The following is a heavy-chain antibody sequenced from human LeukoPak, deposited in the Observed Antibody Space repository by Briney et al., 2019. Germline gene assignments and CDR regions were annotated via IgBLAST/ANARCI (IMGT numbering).Heavy chain of an antibody. Sequence: SGGSLRLSCAAFGFTFSDYYMSWIRQAPGKGLERVSYISSSGSTIYYADSVKGRFTISRDNAKNSLYLQMNSLRAEDTAVYYCASYDFWSGSIDYWGQGTLVTVSS. CDR3: ASYDFWSGSIDY. D-gene: IGHD3-3*01. CDR2: ISSSGSTI. V-gene: IGHV3-11*01. J-gene: IGHJ4*02. CDR1: GFTFSDYY.